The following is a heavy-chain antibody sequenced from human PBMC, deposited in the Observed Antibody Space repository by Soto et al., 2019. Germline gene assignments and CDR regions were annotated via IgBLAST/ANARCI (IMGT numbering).Heavy chain of an antibody. J-gene: IGHJ6*03. Sequence: PSETLSLTCAVYGGSFSGYYWSWIRQPPGKGLEWIGEINHSGSTNYNPSLKSRVTIPVDTSKNQLSLKLSSVTAADTAVYYCARGSGGAVPAAMPTYYYYYYMDVWGKGTTVTVSS. V-gene: IGHV4-34*01. CDR1: GGSFSGYY. D-gene: IGHD2-2*01. CDR2: INHSGST. CDR3: ARGSGGAVPAAMPTYYYYYYMDV.